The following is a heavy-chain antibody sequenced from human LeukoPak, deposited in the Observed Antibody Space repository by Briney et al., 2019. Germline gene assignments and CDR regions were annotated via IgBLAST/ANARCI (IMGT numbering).Heavy chain of an antibody. CDR3: ARSRPHYYDSSGQGVDY. J-gene: IGHJ4*02. CDR1: GGSISSYY. CDR2: IYYSGST. V-gene: IGHV4-59*01. D-gene: IGHD3-22*01. Sequence: SETLSLTCTVSGGSISSYYWSWIRQPPGKGLEWIGYIYYSGSTNYNPSLKSRVTISVDTSKNQFSLKLSSVTAADTAVYYCARSRPHYYDSSGQGVDYWGQGTLVTVSS.